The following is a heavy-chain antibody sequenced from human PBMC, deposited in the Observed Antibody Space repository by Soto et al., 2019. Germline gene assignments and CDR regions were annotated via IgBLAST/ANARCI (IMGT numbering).Heavy chain of an antibody. D-gene: IGHD1-26*01. CDR3: ARDGYSGRSDGFDI. J-gene: IGHJ3*02. V-gene: IGHV3-30-3*01. CDR1: GFTFSAYT. CDR2: ISYDGNNE. Sequence: PGESLKISCAASGFTFSAYTMHWVRQPPGKGLEWVAVISYDGNNERYTDPVKGRFTVSRDNSKSTLYLQMNSLKSEDTAVYYCARDGYSGRSDGFDIWGQGTMVT.